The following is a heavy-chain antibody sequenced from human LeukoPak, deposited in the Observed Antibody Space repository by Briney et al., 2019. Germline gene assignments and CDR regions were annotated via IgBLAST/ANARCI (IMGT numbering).Heavy chain of an antibody. Sequence: ASVKVSCKASGGTFSSYAISWVRQAPGQGLEWMGRINPNSGGTNYAQKFQGRVTMTRDTSISTAYMELSRLRSDDTAVYYCARTYYDILTGYSIFDYWGQGTLVTVSS. CDR3: ARTYYDILTGYSIFDY. CDR2: INPNSGGT. D-gene: IGHD3-9*01. V-gene: IGHV1-2*06. J-gene: IGHJ4*02. CDR1: GGTFSSYA.